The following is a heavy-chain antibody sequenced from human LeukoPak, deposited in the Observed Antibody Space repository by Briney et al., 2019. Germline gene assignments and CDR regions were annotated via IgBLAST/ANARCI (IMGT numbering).Heavy chain of an antibody. CDR2: ISSSSSYI. D-gene: IGHD3-22*01. CDR1: GFTFSSYS. V-gene: IGHV3-21*01. CDR3: ARDLVLGYYYDSSGKYSFDI. J-gene: IGHJ3*02. Sequence: GGSLRLSCAASGFTFSSYSMHWVRQAPGKGLEWVSSISSSSSYIYYADSVKGRFTISRDNAKNSLYLQMNSLRAEDTAVYYCARDLVLGYYYDSSGKYSFDIWGQGTMVTVSS.